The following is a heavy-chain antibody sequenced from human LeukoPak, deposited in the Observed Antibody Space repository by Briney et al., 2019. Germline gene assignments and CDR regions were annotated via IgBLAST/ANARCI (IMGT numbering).Heavy chain of an antibody. CDR3: AKAQPPHYYGSGSYYPFDY. CDR1: GFTFSSYA. D-gene: IGHD3-10*01. V-gene: IGHV3-23*01. Sequence: PGRSLRLSWAASGFTFSSYAMSWVRQAPGKGLEWVSAISGSGGSTYYADSVKGRFTISRDNSKNTLYLQMNSLRAEDTAVYYCAKAQPPHYYGSGSYYPFDYWGQGTLVTVSS. CDR2: ISGSGGST. J-gene: IGHJ4*02.